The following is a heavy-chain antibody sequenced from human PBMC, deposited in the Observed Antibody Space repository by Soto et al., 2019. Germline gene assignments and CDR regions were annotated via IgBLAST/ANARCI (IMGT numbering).Heavy chain of an antibody. J-gene: IGHJ4*02. D-gene: IGHD3-22*01. CDR3: AHYYDSSGYLVYFDY. CDR1: GFSLITIVVC. CDR2: IYWDDDK. V-gene: IGHV2-5*02. Sequence: SGPTLVNPTQTLTLTCTFSGFSLITIVVCVGWIRHPPGKALEWLALIYWDDDKRYSPSLKSRLTITKDTSKNQVVLTMTNMDPVDTATYYCAHYYDSSGYLVYFDYWGQGTLVTVSS.